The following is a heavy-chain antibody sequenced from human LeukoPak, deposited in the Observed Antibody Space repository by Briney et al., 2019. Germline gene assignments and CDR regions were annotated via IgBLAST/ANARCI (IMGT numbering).Heavy chain of an antibody. J-gene: IGHJ6*03. CDR1: GGSISTYY. CDR2: IYYSGST. CDR3: ARTHEQMTTVHYYYYMDV. V-gene: IGHV4-59*01. D-gene: IGHD4-11*01. Sequence: SETLSLTCTVSGGSISTYYWSWIRQPPGKGLEWIGYIYYSGSTNYNPSLKSRVTISVDTSKNQFSLKLSPVTAADTAVCYCARTHEQMTTVHYYYYMDVWGKGTTVTVSS.